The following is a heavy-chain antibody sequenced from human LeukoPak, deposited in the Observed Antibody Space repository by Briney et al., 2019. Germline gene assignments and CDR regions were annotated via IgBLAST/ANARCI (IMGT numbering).Heavy chain of an antibody. CDR2: IYYSGST. Sequence: SETLSLTCTVSGGSFSSYYWSWIRQPPGKGLEWIGYIYYSGSTNYNPSLKSRVTISVDTSKNQFSLKLSSVTAADTAVYYCARESPRPFYDFWSGYYTYYFDYWGQGTLVTVSS. V-gene: IGHV4-59*01. D-gene: IGHD3-3*01. CDR3: ARESPRPFYDFWSGYYTYYFDY. CDR1: GGSFSSYY. J-gene: IGHJ4*02.